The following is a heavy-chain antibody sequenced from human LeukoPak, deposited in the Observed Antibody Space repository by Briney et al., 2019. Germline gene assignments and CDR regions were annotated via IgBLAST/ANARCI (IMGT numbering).Heavy chain of an antibody. CDR2: IYHSGST. V-gene: IGHV4-4*02. CDR3: ARPDYGDYVYAFDI. J-gene: IGHJ3*02. Sequence: SETLSLTCAVSGGSISSSNWWSWVRQPPGKGLEWIGEIYHSGSTNYNPSLKSRVTISVDKSKNQFSLKLSSVTAAGTAVYYCARPDYGDYVYAFDIWGQGTMVTVSS. CDR1: GGSISSSNW. D-gene: IGHD4-17*01.